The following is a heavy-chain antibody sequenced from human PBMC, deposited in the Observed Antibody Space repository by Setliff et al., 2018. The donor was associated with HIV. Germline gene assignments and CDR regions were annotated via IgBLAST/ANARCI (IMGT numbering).Heavy chain of an antibody. Sequence: ASVKVSCKASGYTFTDYYIHWVRQAPGQGLQWMGWVNPDSGGTNLAQKFLGRVTLTRDTSISTAYMELSRLRSDDTAVYYCARNVPGILPRWVGFDPWGQGTLVTVSS. V-gene: IGHV1-2*02. CDR3: ARNVPGILPRWVGFDP. J-gene: IGHJ5*02. CDR2: VNPDSGGT. CDR1: GYTFTDYY. D-gene: IGHD1-20*01.